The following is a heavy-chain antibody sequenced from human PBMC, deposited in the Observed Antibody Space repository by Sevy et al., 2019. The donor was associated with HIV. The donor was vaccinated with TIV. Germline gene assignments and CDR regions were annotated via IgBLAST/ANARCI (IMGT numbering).Heavy chain of an antibody. V-gene: IGHV3-30*18. J-gene: IGHJ6*02. D-gene: IGHD3-9*01. CDR2: ISYDGINK. Sequence: GGSLRLSCEVSGLSVTNNGMHWVRQAPGKGLEWVAVISYDGINKYYGDSVKGRFIISRDRSKNNLYLQMNILRIEDTAVYYCAKDFTGFYGMDVWGQGTTVTVSS. CDR1: GLSVTNNG. CDR3: AKDFTGFYGMDV.